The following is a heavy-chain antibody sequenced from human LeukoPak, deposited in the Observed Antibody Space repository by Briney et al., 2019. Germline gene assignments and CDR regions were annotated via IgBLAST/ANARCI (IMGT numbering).Heavy chain of an antibody. CDR1: GFTFSSYS. CDR3: ARDGPYDFWSGYYRDY. V-gene: IGHV3-21*01. Sequence: PGGSLRLSCAASGFTFSSYSMNRVRQAPGKGPEWVSSISSSSSYIYYADSVKGRFTISRDNAKNSLYLQMNSLRAEDTAVYYCARDGPYDFWSGYYRDYWGQGTLVTVSS. CDR2: ISSSSSYI. D-gene: IGHD3-3*01. J-gene: IGHJ4*02.